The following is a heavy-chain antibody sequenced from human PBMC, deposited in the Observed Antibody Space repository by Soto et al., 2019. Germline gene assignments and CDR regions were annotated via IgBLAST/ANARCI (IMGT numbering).Heavy chain of an antibody. CDR3: ATHWNDHHNYDAFDI. V-gene: IGHV1-24*01. CDR1: GYTLTELS. Sequence: ASVKVSCKVSGYTLTELSMHWVRQAPGKGLEWMGGFDPEDGETIYAQKFQGRVTMTEDTSTDTAYMELSSLRSEDTAVYYCATHWNDHHNYDAFDIWGQGTMVTVSS. CDR2: FDPEDGET. D-gene: IGHD1-1*01. J-gene: IGHJ3*02.